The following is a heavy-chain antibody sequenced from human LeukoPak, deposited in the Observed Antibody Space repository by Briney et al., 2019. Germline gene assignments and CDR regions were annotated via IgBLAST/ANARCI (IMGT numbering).Heavy chain of an antibody. CDR2: ICSSSSYI. D-gene: IGHD4-17*01. CDR3: ARTPLWRYGYGMDL. V-gene: IGHV3-21*01. J-gene: IGHJ6*02. Sequence: GGSLTLSCAASGFTFSSYSMNWVRQAPGKGLEWIWSICSSSSYIYYADSVKGRFTISSDNAKISLYLQMNRLRAEDTAVYYCARTPLWRYGYGMDLWGQGTTVTVSS. CDR1: GFTFSSYS.